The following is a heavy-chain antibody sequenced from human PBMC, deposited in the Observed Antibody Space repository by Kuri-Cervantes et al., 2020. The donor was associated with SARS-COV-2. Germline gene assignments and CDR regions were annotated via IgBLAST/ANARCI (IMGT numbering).Heavy chain of an antibody. CDR1: GFTFSSYA. CDR2: ISGSGGST. V-gene: IGHV3-23*01. CDR3: AKGISWFGELNIGVPYYYGMDV. Sequence: GESLKISCAASGFTFSSYAMSWVRQAPGKGLEWVSAISGSGGSTYYADSVKGRFTISRDNSKNTLYLQMNSLRAEDKAVYYCAKGISWFGELNIGVPYYYGMDVWGQGTTVTVSS. D-gene: IGHD3-10*01. J-gene: IGHJ6*02.